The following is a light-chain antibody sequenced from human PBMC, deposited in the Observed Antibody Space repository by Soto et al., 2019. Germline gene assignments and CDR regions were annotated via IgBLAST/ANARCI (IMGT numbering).Light chain of an antibody. CDR1: QSVSSYY. Sequence: EIVLTHSPGTLSLSPGEGAALSWSASQSVSSYYLAWYQQKPGQAPRLLIYDASTRATGIPDRVSGSGSGTDFTLTISRLEPEDFAVYYCQHYGSSRTFGQGTKVDNK. CDR3: QHYGSSRT. V-gene: IGKV3-20*01. J-gene: IGKJ1*01. CDR2: DAS.